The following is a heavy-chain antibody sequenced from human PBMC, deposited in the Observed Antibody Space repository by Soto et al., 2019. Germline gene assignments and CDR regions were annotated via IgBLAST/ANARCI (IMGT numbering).Heavy chain of an antibody. D-gene: IGHD1-26*01. CDR3: ARESLGPTTWDAFDI. Sequence: QGHLVESGGGVVQPGTSLRLSCAASGFSFSTSALHWVRQAPGKGLDWVGVIAYDGNNSDHADSVKGRFTISRDNSKNTLYLQMNSLRLEDTAVYYCARESLGPTTWDAFDIWGQGTTVTVSS. CDR1: GFSFSTSA. CDR2: IAYDGNNS. V-gene: IGHV3-30-3*01. J-gene: IGHJ3*02.